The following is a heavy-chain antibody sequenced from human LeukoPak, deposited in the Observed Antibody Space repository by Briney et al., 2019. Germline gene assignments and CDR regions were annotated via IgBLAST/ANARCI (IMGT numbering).Heavy chain of an antibody. J-gene: IGHJ4*02. CDR1: GGPISSYY. V-gene: IGHV4-59*01. CDR3: ARGRASSSLGN. D-gene: IGHD6-13*01. Sequence: SETLSLTCTVSGGPISSYYWSWIRQPPGKGLEWIGYIYYSGSTNYNPSLKSRVTISVDTSKNQFSLKLSSVTAADTAVYYCARGRASSSLGNWGQGTLVTVSS. CDR2: IYYSGST.